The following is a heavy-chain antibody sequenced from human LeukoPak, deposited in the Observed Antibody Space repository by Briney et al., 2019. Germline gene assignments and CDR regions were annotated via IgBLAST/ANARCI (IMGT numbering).Heavy chain of an antibody. V-gene: IGHV3-33*01. CDR1: GFTFRTYG. D-gene: IGHD3-10*01. J-gene: IGHJ5*02. Sequence: GGSVRLSCVASGFTFRTYGMYWVRQAPDKGLEWVAVIWSDGSKKYYAESVNGRFTISRDDSKNTLYLQMNSLSGEDTAVYYCARDGAVGRPIDPWGQGNLFTVSS. CDR3: ARDGAVGRPIDP. CDR2: IWSDGSKK.